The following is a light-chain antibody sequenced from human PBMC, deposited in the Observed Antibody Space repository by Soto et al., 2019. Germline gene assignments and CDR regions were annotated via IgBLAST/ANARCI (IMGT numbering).Light chain of an antibody. J-gene: IGKJ2*01. Sequence: EIVLTQSPGTLSLSPGEGATLSCRASQSVSAGYLAWHQQKPGQAPRPLIYGASTRATGVPDRFSGSGSGTDFTLTISRLESEDFAVSCCQQYESSPYTFGQGTRLEV. V-gene: IGKV3-20*01. CDR3: QQYESSPYT. CDR1: QSVSAGY. CDR2: GAS.